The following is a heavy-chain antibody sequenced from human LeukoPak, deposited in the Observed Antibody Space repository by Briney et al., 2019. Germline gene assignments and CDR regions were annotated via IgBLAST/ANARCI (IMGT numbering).Heavy chain of an antibody. CDR2: MNPNSGNT. Sequence: ASVKVSCKASGYTFTSYDINWVRQATGQGLEWMGWMNPNSGNTGYAQKFQGRVTMARNTSISTAYMELSSLRSEDTAVYYCARVPYSSSWYPLFSWGQGTLVTVSS. J-gene: IGHJ5*02. CDR1: GYTFTSYD. D-gene: IGHD6-13*01. CDR3: ARVPYSSSWYPLFS. V-gene: IGHV1-8*01.